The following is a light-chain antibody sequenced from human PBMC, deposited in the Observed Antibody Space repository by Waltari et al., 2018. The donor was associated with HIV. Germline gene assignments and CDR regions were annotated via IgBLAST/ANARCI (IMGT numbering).Light chain of an antibody. V-gene: IGLV2-23*01. CDR1: SSDVGGYNL. CDR2: EGS. Sequence: QSALPQPAPVSGFPGQSTTISCTGTSSDVGGYNLFPWYQQHPGKAPKLMIYEGSKRPSGVSNRFSGSKSGNTASLTISGLQAEDEADYYCCSYAGSSTWVFGGGTKLTVL. J-gene: IGLJ3*02. CDR3: CSYAGSSTWV.